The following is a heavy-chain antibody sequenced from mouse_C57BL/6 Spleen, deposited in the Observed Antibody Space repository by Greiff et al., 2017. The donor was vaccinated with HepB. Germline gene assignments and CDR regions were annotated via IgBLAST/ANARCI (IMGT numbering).Heavy chain of an antibody. V-gene: IGHV1-55*01. CDR3: ARRDYGSLSYWYFDV. CDR1: GYTFTSYW. D-gene: IGHD1-1*01. CDR2: IYPGSGST. Sequence: QVHVKQPGAELVKPGASVKMSCKASGYTFTSYWITWVKQRPGQGLEWIGDIYPGSGSTNYNEKFKSKATLTVDTSSSTAYMQLSSLTSEDSAVYYCARRDYGSLSYWYFDVWGTGTTVTVSS. J-gene: IGHJ1*03.